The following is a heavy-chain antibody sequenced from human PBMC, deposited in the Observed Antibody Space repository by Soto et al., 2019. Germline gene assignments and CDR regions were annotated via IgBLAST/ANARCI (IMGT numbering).Heavy chain of an antibody. CDR1: GFTFSSYA. D-gene: IGHD5-18*01. CDR2: ISGSGGST. J-gene: IGHJ4*02. CDR3: AKDRAPFRDTAEGDY. V-gene: IGHV3-23*01. Sequence: EVQLLESGGGLVQPGGSLRLSCAASGFTFSSYAMSWVRQAPGKGLEWVSAISGSGGSTYYADSVKGRFTISRDNSKNTLYLQMNSLRAEDTAVYYYAKDRAPFRDTAEGDYWGQGTLVTVSS.